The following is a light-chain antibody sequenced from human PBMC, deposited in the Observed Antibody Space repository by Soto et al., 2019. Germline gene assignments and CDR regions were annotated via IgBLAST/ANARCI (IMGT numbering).Light chain of an antibody. CDR2: EVS. V-gene: IGLV2-14*01. Sequence: QSVLTQPGSVSGSPGQSITISCTGTSXDVGGYIYVSWYQQHPGKAPKLMIYEVSNRPSGVSNRFSGSKPSNTASLTISGLQAEDEADYYCGSYTSSNTYVFGTGTKVTVL. CDR3: GSYTSSNTYV. CDR1: SXDVGGYIY. J-gene: IGLJ1*01.